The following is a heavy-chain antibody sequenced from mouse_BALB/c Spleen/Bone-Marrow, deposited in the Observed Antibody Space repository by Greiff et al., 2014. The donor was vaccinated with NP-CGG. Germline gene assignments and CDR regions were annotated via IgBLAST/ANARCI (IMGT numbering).Heavy chain of an antibody. CDR3: TRDRGVQGYAMDY. D-gene: IGHD2-14*01. J-gene: IGHJ4*01. Sequence: EVQLVESGGGLVKPGGSLKLSCAVSGFTFSDFYMYWVRQTPEKRLEWVATISDGGSYIYYPDSVKGRFTISRDDAKNNLYLQMSSLKSEDTAMYYCTRDRGVQGYAMDYWGQGTSVTVSS. V-gene: IGHV5-4*02. CDR1: GFTFSDFY. CDR2: ISDGGSYI.